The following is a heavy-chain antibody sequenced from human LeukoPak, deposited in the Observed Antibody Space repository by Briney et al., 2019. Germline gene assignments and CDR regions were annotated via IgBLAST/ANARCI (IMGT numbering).Heavy chain of an antibody. J-gene: IGHJ4*02. Sequence: PGRSLRLSCAASGFAFSSYGMHWVRQAPGKGLEWVAVIWYDGSNKYYADSVKGRFTISRDNSKNTLYLQMNSLRAEDTAVYYCARAAGYSSSWFHPVDYWGQGTLVTVSS. CDR3: ARAAGYSSSWFHPVDY. CDR2: IWYDGSNK. D-gene: IGHD6-13*01. V-gene: IGHV3-33*01. CDR1: GFAFSSYG.